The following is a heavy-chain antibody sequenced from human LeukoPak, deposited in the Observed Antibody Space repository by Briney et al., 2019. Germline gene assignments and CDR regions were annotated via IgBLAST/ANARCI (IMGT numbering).Heavy chain of an antibody. CDR3: AKDSPVGGFYYFDY. D-gene: IGHD2-15*01. Sequence: GGSLRLSRAASGFTFSSYAMTWVRQAPGKGLEWISAISGSGGGTYYADSVKGRFTISRDNSKNTLYLQMNSLRAEDTAVYSCAKDSPVGGFYYFDYWGQGTLVTVSS. J-gene: IGHJ4*02. CDR1: GFTFSSYA. CDR2: ISGSGGGT. V-gene: IGHV3-23*01.